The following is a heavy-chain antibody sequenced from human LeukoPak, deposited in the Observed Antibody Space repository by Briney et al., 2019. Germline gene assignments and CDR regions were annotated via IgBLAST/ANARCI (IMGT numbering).Heavy chain of an antibody. CDR2: IYDSGST. D-gene: IGHD6-13*01. CDR1: GGSISSYY. Sequence: KPSETLSLTCTVSGGSISSYYWSWIRQPPGKGLEWIRYIYDSGSTNYNPSLKSRVAISVDTSKNQFSLKLSSVTAADTAVYYCARAPPGQQLAYDAFDIWGQGTMVTVSS. J-gene: IGHJ3*02. CDR3: ARAPPGQQLAYDAFDI. V-gene: IGHV4-59*01.